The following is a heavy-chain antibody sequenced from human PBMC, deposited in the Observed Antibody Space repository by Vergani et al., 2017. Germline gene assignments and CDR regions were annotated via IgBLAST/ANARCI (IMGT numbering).Heavy chain of an antibody. CDR1: GFTFSSYW. CDR3: ARAPIAVMAGGYWYFDL. D-gene: IGHD2-21*01. J-gene: IGHJ2*01. CDR2: IKQDGSEK. V-gene: IGHV3-7*01. Sequence: EVQLVESGGGLVQPGGSLRLSCAASGFTFSSYWMSWVRQAPGKGLEWVANIKQDGSEKYYVDSVKGRFTISRDNAKNSLYLQMNSLRAEDTAVYYCARAPIAVMAGGYWYFDLWGRGTLVTVSS.